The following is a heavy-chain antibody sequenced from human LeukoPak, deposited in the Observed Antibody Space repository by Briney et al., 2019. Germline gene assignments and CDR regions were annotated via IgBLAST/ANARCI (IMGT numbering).Heavy chain of an antibody. J-gene: IGHJ4*02. CDR2: VNPDGSRI. V-gene: IGHV3-74*01. CDR1: GFAFNNYW. D-gene: IGHD3-16*02. CDR3: AKERAGYTNPYYFDY. Sequence: GGSLRLSCAASGFAFNNYWMHWVRQAPGKGLVWVSRVNPDGSRINYADSVEGRFTISRDNAKNTLYLHMNSLRAEDTAVYYCAKERAGYTNPYYFDYWGQGTLVTVSS.